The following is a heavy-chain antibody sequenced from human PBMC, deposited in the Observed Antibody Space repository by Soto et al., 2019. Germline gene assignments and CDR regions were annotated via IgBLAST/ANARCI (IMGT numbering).Heavy chain of an antibody. Sequence: GGSLRLSCAASGFTFDDYTMHWVRQAPGKGLEWVSLISWDGGSTYYADSVKGRFTISRDNSKNSLYLQMNSLRTEDTALYYCAKDSPPYYYGSGTDYYGMDVWGQGTTVTVSS. V-gene: IGHV3-43*01. CDR3: AKDSPPYYYGSGTDYYGMDV. CDR2: ISWDGGST. CDR1: GFTFDDYT. D-gene: IGHD3-10*01. J-gene: IGHJ6*02.